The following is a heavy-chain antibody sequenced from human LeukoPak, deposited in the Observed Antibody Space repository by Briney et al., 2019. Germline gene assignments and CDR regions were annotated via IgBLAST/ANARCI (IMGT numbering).Heavy chain of an antibody. Sequence: SETLSLTCTVSGYSITNDYYWTWLRQSPGKGLEWIGGIYHSGTAYYNPSLRSRVSISLDTSKTHFALKLSSVTAADTAVYYCARGKAYSGSYYGIFDYWGQGTLVTVSS. J-gene: IGHJ4*02. CDR2: IYHSGTA. CDR3: ARGKAYSGSYYGIFDY. D-gene: IGHD1-26*01. CDR1: GYSITNDYY. V-gene: IGHV4-38-2*02.